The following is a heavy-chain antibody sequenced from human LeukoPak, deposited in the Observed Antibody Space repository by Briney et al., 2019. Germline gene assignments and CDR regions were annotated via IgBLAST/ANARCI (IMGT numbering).Heavy chain of an antibody. Sequence: GGSLRLSCAASGFTFSNYDMSWVRQAPGKGLEWVSAISGNGGSTDYADSVKGRFTISRDNSRNTLYLQTNSLRAEDTAVYYCAKTRDSNGYETFDYWGQGTLVTVSS. V-gene: IGHV3-23*01. CDR1: GFTFSNYD. D-gene: IGHD5-12*01. CDR2: ISGNGGST. CDR3: AKTRDSNGYETFDY. J-gene: IGHJ4*02.